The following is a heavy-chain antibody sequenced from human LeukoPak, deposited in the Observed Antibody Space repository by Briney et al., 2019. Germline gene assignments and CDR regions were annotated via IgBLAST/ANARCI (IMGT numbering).Heavy chain of an antibody. Sequence: GGSLRLSCAASGFTFSSYSMNWVRQAPGKGLEWVSYISSSSSTIYYADSVKGRFTISRDNAKNSLYLQMNSLRAEDTAVYYCARVGRFFTGRPTYYYDSSGYYIDYWGQGTLVTVSS. CDR3: ARVGRFFTGRPTYYYDSSGYYIDY. CDR2: ISSSSSTI. V-gene: IGHV3-48*01. J-gene: IGHJ4*02. D-gene: IGHD3-22*01. CDR1: GFTFSSYS.